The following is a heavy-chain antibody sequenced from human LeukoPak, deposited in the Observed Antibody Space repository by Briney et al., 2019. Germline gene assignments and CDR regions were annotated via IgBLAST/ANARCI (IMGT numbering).Heavy chain of an antibody. J-gene: IGHJ5*02. Sequence: PSETLSLTCTVSGGSISSSSYYWGWIRQPPGKGLEWIGSIYYSGSTYYNPSLKSRVTISVDTSKNQFSLKLSSVTAADTAVYYCARLMGRWLAWDWFDPWGQGTLVTVSS. CDR2: IYYSGST. D-gene: IGHD6-19*01. V-gene: IGHV4-39*01. CDR3: ARLMGRWLAWDWFDP. CDR1: GGSISSSSYY.